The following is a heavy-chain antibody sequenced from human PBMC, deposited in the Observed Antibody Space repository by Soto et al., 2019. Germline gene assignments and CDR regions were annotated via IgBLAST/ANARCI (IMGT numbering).Heavy chain of an antibody. CDR1: GASINTGGYY. Sequence: PSETLSLTCNVSGASINTGGYYWSWIRQHPGKGLEWIGFVYYSGSTSYSPSLESRVSISVDPSKRQFYLELASVTADDTAVYYCARAPIAGRPGFYGMDVWGQGTTVTVSS. V-gene: IGHV4-31*02. CDR2: VYYSGST. CDR3: ARAPIAGRPGFYGMDV. J-gene: IGHJ6*02. D-gene: IGHD6-6*01.